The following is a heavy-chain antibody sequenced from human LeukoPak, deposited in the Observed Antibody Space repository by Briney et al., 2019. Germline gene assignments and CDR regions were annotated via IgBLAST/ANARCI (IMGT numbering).Heavy chain of an antibody. CDR3: ARFGDGYNFDY. CDR1: GGSISSGGYS. Sequence: SQTLSLTCAVSGGSISSGGYSRSWIRQPPGKGLEWIGEINHSGSTNYNPSLKSRVTISVDTSKNRFSLKLSSVTAADTAVYYCARFGDGYNFDYWGQGTLVTVSS. CDR2: INHSGST. J-gene: IGHJ4*02. V-gene: IGHV4-30-2*01. D-gene: IGHD5-24*01.